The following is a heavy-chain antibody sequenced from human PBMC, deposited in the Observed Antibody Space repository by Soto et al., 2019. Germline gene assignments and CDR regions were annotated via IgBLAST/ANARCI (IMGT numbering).Heavy chain of an antibody. CDR3: ARENSGQAWLHHFDD. J-gene: IGHJ4*02. Sequence: WGSLRLSCEASGFSFSSFAMNWVRQAPGRGLEWVSYISDYVASIYYADSLKGRFTISRDNAKNSLSLQMNNLRAEDTAVYYCARENSGQAWLHHFDDWGLCTLVTVSS. D-gene: IGHD5-18*01. V-gene: IGHV3-48*03. CDR2: ISDYVASI. CDR1: GFSFSSFA.